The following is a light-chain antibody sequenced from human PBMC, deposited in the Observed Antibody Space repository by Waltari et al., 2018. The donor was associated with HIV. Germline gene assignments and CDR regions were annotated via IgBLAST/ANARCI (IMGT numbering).Light chain of an antibody. CDR3: LLYYGGAQRDV. CDR2: STD. J-gene: IGLJ1*01. Sequence: HTLVTHPPSLTVSPGGTVTLPCPPSTGAAPTAPYPTWFQQKPGHAPRSLIYSTDNKNSWTPLRFSGSLLGGKAALTLSGVQPEDEAEYYCLLYYGGAQRDVFGTGTKVTVL. V-gene: IGLV7-43*01. CDR1: TGAAPTAPY.